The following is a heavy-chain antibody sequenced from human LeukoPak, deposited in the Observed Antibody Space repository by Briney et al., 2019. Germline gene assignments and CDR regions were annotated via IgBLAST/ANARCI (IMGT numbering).Heavy chain of an antibody. V-gene: IGHV1-2*02. CDR3: ARRGYYYDTSGRPADAFDI. Sequence: ASMKVSCKASGYTFSGYYIHWVRQAPGQGLEWMGWVNPNSGDTNYAQHFQGRVTMTRDTSISTAYMELSRLRSDDTAVYYCARRGYYYDTSGRPADAFDIWGQGTMVTVSS. CDR2: VNPNSGDT. CDR1: GYTFSGYY. D-gene: IGHD3-22*01. J-gene: IGHJ3*02.